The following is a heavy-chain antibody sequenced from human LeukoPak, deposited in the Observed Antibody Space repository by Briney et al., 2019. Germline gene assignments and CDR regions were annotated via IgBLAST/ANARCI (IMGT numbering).Heavy chain of an antibody. CDR2: INHSGST. CDR3: ARAHRYCSGGSCQYYFDY. V-gene: IGHV4-34*01. J-gene: IGHJ4*02. Sequence: SETLSLTCAVYGGSFSGYYWSWIRQPPGKGLEWIGEINHSGSTNYNPSLKSRVTISVDTSKNQFSLKLSSVTAADTAVYYCARAHRYCSGGSCQYYFDYWGQGTLVTVPS. CDR1: GGSFSGYY. D-gene: IGHD2-15*01.